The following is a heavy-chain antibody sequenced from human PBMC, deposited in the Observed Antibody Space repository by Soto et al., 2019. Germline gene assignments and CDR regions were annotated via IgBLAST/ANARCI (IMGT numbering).Heavy chain of an antibody. D-gene: IGHD6-13*01. Sequence: SETLSLTCTVSGGSISSYYWSWIRQPPGKGLEWIGYIYYSGSTNYNPSLKSRVTISVDTSKNQFSLKLSSVTAADTAVYYCARSPVVAAASYYYYYMDVWGKGTTVTVSS. V-gene: IGHV4-59*01. CDR1: GGSISSYY. J-gene: IGHJ6*03. CDR3: ARSPVVAAASYYYYYMDV. CDR2: IYYSGST.